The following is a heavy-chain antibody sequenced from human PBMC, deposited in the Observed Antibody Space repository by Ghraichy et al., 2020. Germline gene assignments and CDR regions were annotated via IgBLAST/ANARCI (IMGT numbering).Heavy chain of an antibody. CDR3: ARAVAAYYYYYYMDV. CDR2: IKQDGSEK. V-gene: IGHV3-7*03. D-gene: IGHD6-19*01. J-gene: IGHJ6*03. Sequence: GESLNISCAASGFTFSSYWMSWVRQAPGKGLEWVANIKQDGSEKYYVDSVKGRFTISRDNAKNSLYLQMNSLRAEDTAVYYCARAVAAYYYYYYMDVWGKGTTVTVSS. CDR1: GFTFSSYW.